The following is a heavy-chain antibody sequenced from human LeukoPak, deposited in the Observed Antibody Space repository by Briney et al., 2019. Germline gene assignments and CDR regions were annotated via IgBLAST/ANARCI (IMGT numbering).Heavy chain of an antibody. V-gene: IGHV1-69*01. J-gene: IGHJ4*02. CDR1: GGTFSSYA. Sequence: ASVKVSCKASGGTFSSYAISWVRQAPGQGLEWMGGIIPIFGTANYAQKFQGRVTITADESTSTAYMELSSLRSEDTAVYYSARDRGITMVRGAPSYPYYFDYWGQGTLVTVSS. CDR3: ARDRGITMVRGAPSYPYYFDY. D-gene: IGHD3-10*01. CDR2: IIPIFGTA.